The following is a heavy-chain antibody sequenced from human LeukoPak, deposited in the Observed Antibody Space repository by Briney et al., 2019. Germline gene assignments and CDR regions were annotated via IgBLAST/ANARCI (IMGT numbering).Heavy chain of an antibody. CDR2: ISTSSSYI. D-gene: IGHD6-6*01. CDR3: ARGSSNIAGRNNWFDP. J-gene: IGHJ5*02. Sequence: GGSLRLSCTASRFTFGDYAMSWVRQAPGKGLEWVSSISTSSSYINYADSVKGRFTISRDNAKNSLYLQMNSLRAEDTAVYYCARGSSNIAGRNNWFDPWGQGTLVTVSS. V-gene: IGHV3-21*01. CDR1: RFTFGDYA.